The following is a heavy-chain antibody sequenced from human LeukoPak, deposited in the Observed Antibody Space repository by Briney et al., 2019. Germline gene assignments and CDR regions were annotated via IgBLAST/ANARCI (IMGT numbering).Heavy chain of an antibody. D-gene: IGHD6-13*01. CDR1: GFTFSSYA. CDR2: ISSSSTYI. Sequence: GGSLRLSCAASGFTFSSYAMNWVRQAPGKGLEWVSSISSSSTYIYYADSVKGRFTISRDNAKNSLSLQMNSLTAEDTAVYYCAREQFPRSSWYNFDYWGQGTWSPSPQ. CDR3: AREQFPRSSWYNFDY. J-gene: IGHJ4*02. V-gene: IGHV3-21*01.